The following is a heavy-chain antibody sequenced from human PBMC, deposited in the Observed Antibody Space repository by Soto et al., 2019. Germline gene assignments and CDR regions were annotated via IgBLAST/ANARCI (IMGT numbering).Heavy chain of an antibody. Sequence: GGSLRLSCAASGFTFRNYGMNWVRQAPGKGLEWVSYIGIGSSTKYYADSVKGRSTISRDNSKNTLYLQMNSLRAEDTAVYYCAKAEDYYGSGRNYGMDVWGQGTTVTVSS. J-gene: IGHJ6*02. D-gene: IGHD3-10*01. CDR3: AKAEDYYGSGRNYGMDV. CDR1: GFTFRNYG. CDR2: IGIGSSTK. V-gene: IGHV3-48*01.